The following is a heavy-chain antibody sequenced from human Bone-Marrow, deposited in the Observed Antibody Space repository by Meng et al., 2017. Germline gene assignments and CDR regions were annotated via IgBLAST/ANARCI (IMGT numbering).Heavy chain of an antibody. CDR2: ISGSGSTI. CDR1: GFTFSSYE. J-gene: IGHJ3*02. CDR3: AREGYYYDSSGYYSDAFDI. V-gene: IGHV3-48*03. Sequence: GESLKISCAASGFTFSSYEMNWVRQAPGKGLEWVSYISGSGSTIYYADSVKGRFTISRDNAKHSLYLQMNSLRAEDTAVYYCAREGYYYDSSGYYSDAFDIWGQGTMVTVSS. D-gene: IGHD3-22*01.